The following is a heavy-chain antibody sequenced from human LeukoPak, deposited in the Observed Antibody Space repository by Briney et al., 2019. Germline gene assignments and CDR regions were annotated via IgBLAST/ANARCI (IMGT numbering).Heavy chain of an antibody. J-gene: IGHJ4*02. V-gene: IGHV3-53*01. CDR1: GLSVSSNF. CDR3: ASEEGAFGY. CDR2: IYGGGST. D-gene: IGHD4/OR15-4a*01. Sequence: GGSLRLSCAATGLSVSSNFMSWVRQAPGKGLEWVSVIYGGGSTYYADSVKGRFTISRDTPKNTLYLQMNSLRAEDTAVYYCASEEGAFGYWGQGTLVTVSS.